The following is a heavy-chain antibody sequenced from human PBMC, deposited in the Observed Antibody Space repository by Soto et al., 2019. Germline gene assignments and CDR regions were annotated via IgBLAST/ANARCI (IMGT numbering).Heavy chain of an antibody. V-gene: IGHV3-11*06. D-gene: IGHD1-26*01. CDR2: ISSSSSYT. CDR1: GFTFSDYY. CDR3: VRQRTSGFDN. Sequence: QVQLVESGGGLVKPGGSLRLSCAASGFTFSDYYMSWIRQAPGKGLEWVSYISSSSSYTNYAEGVKGRFTISRDNAKISLNLKMNSVRDEDTSVYYCVRQRTSGFDNWGQGTLVTVSS. J-gene: IGHJ4*02.